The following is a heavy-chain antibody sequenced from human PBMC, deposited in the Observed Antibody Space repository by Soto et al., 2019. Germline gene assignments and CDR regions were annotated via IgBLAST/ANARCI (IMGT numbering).Heavy chain of an antibody. J-gene: IGHJ3*02. Sequence: QVQLVQSGAEVKKPGSSVKVSCKASGGTFSSYTISWVRQAPGQGLEWMGRIIPILGIANYAQKFQGRVTITADKSTSTAYMELSSLRSEDTAVYYCARNVAVTLAAFDIWGQGTMVTVSS. V-gene: IGHV1-69*02. D-gene: IGHD4-17*01. CDR3: ARNVAVTLAAFDI. CDR1: GGTFSSYT. CDR2: IIPILGIA.